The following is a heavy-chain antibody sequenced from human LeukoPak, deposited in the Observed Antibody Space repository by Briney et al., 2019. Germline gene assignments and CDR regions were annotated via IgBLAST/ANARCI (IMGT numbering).Heavy chain of an antibody. Sequence: GASVKVSCTASGHTFTSYGISWVRQAPGQGLEWMGWISGYNGNTNYAQRLQGRVTMTTDTSTSTAYMELRSLRSDDTAVYYCARDSNPYYYDSTGYSDYWGQGTLVTVSS. D-gene: IGHD3-22*01. CDR1: GHTFTSYG. CDR2: ISGYNGNT. J-gene: IGHJ4*02. V-gene: IGHV1-18*01. CDR3: ARDSNPYYYDSTGYSDY.